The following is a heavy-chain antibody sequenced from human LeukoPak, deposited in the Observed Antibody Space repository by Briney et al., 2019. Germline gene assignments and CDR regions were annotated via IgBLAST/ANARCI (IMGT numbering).Heavy chain of an antibody. D-gene: IGHD4-17*01. Sequence: TGGSLRLSCAASGFTVGSNYMSWVRQAPGKGLEWVSVIYSGGSTYYADSVKGRFTISRDNSKNTLYLQMNSLRAEDTAVYYCARVGYGDYLYFDYWGQGTLVTVSS. CDR1: GFTVGSNY. V-gene: IGHV3-66*01. J-gene: IGHJ4*02. CDR3: ARVGYGDYLYFDY. CDR2: IYSGGST.